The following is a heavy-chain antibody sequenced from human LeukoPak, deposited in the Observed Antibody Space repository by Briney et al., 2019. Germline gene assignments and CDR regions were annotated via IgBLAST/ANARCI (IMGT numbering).Heavy chain of an antibody. CDR1: GFTFSSYA. CDR3: ASARSGYSVDY. J-gene: IGHJ4*02. V-gene: IGHV3-30-3*01. CDR2: ISYDGSNK. D-gene: IGHD3-22*01. Sequence: GGSLRLSCAASGFTFSSYAMHWVRQAPGKRLEWVAVISYDGSNKYYADSVKGRFTISRDNSKNTLYLQMNSLRAEDTAVYYCASARSGYSVDYWGQGTLVTVSS.